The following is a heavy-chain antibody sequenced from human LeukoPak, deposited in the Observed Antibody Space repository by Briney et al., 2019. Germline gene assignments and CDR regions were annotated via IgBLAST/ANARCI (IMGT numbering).Heavy chain of an antibody. CDR1: GGSIRSGDYY. CDR3: TRAEDGCSDASCYGY. D-gene: IGHD2-2*01. J-gene: IGHJ4*02. CDR2: FSSGGST. V-gene: IGHV4-61*02. Sequence: PSETLSLTCSVSGGSIRSGDYYWSWIRQPAGKGLEWIGRFSSGGSTNYNPSLMSRVTISIDTSKNHFSLELTFVTAADTAVYYCTRAEDGCSDASCYGYWGQGTLVTVSS.